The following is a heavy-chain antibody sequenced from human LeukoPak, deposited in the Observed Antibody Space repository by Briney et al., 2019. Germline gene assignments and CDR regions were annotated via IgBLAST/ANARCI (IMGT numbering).Heavy chain of an antibody. J-gene: IGHJ4*02. Sequence: PGGSLRLSCAASGFTFSSYAMSWVRQAPGKGLEWVSAISGSGGSTYYADPVKGRFTISRDNSKNTLYLQMNSLRAEDTAVYYCAKFGTAGPHFDYWGQGTLVTVSS. CDR3: AKFGTAGPHFDY. CDR2: ISGSGGST. CDR1: GFTFSSYA. V-gene: IGHV3-23*01. D-gene: IGHD6-13*01.